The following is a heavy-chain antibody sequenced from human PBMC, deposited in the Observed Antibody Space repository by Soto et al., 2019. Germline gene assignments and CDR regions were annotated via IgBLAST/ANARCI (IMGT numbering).Heavy chain of an antibody. Sequence: QLQLQESGPGLVKPSETLSLTCTVSGGSIRSSSSYWDWIRQPPGKGLEWIGSIYYSGSTYYNPSLKSRVIISMDKAKNPFSLNVSSVTAADTAVYYCARRRGVVQEGMDVWGQGTTVIVSS. J-gene: IGHJ6*02. CDR3: ARRRGVVQEGMDV. V-gene: IGHV4-39*01. D-gene: IGHD3-3*01. CDR2: IYYSGST. CDR1: GGSIRSSSSY.